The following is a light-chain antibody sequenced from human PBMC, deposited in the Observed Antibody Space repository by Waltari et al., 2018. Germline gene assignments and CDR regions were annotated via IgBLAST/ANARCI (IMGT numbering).Light chain of an antibody. CDR2: DVT. CDR1: SSDVGYYNY. J-gene: IGLJ2*01. V-gene: IGLV2-11*01. Sequence: QSALTQPRSVSGSPGQSVTISCTGTSSDVGYYNYFSWYQQRPGKAPRLILYDVTKRPSGVPDRFSGSKSGNTASLTISGLQAEDEADFYCCSYAGSYILVFGGGTKLTVL. CDR3: CSYAGSYILV.